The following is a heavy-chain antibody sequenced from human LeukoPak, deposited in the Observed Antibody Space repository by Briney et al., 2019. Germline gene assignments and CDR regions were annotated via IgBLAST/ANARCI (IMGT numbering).Heavy chain of an antibody. CDR1: GFTFSSYA. V-gene: IGHV3-64D*06. J-gene: IGHJ4*02. D-gene: IGHD6-19*01. Sequence: GGSRLLCGSAAGFTFSSYAMHLGRAARGEGLEYVSAISSNGGSTYYADSVKGRFTISRDNSKNTLYLQMSSLRAEDTAVYYCVSSRGWGPFDYWGQGTLVTVSS. CDR2: ISSNGGST. CDR3: VSSRGWGPFDY.